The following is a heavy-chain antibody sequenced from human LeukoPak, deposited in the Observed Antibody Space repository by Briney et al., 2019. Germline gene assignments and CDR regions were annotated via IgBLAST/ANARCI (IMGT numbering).Heavy chain of an antibody. CDR2: ISGSGDST. V-gene: IGHV3-23*01. J-gene: IGHJ4*02. D-gene: IGHD6-13*01. Sequence: GVSLRLSCAASGFTFSSYAMNWVRQAPEKGLEWVSLISGSGDSTYYADSVKGRFTISRDNSKNTLSLQMNSLRGEDTAVYYCARVLYSSSWYEDYYFDFWGQGTLVTVSS. CDR3: ARVLYSSSWYEDYYFDF. CDR1: GFTFSSYA.